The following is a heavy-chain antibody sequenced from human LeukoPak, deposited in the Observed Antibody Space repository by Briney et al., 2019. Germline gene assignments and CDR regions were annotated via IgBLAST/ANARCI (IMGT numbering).Heavy chain of an antibody. D-gene: IGHD1-26*01. V-gene: IGHV3-23*01. CDR3: AKNWWELLLYYFDY. J-gene: IGHJ4*02. Sequence: PGGSLRLSCAASGFTFSSYAMSWVRQAPGKGLEWISAISGSGGSTYYADSVKGRFTISRDNSKNTLYLQMNSLRAEDTAVYYCAKNWWELLLYYFDYWGQGTLVTVSS. CDR2: ISGSGGST. CDR1: GFTFSSYA.